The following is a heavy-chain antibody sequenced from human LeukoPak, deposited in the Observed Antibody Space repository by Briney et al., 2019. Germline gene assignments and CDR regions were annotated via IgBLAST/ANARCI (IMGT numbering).Heavy chain of an antibody. D-gene: IGHD3-10*01. CDR3: ASGQMRGSGSYRH. V-gene: IGHV4-31*03. Sequence: PSETLCLTCTVSGGSISSGGYYWNWIRQHPAKGLEWIGYIYYSGSTYYNPSLKSRVTISVDTSKNQFSLKLSSVTAADTAVYYCASGQMRGSGSYRHWGQGTLVTVSS. CDR2: IYYSGST. J-gene: IGHJ4*02. CDR1: GGSISSGGYY.